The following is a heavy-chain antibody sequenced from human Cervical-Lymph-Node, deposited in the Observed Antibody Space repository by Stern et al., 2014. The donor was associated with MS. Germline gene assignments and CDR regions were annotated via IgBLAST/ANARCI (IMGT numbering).Heavy chain of an antibody. CDR2: IDPYDSDT. J-gene: IGHJ4*02. Sequence: EVQLVQSGAEVKTPGESLKISCKVSGYSFPIYYIAWVRQMPGKGLEWMGVIDPYDSDTTCNPSVQGQVAISADKAITAAYRQWSSLRASDTAMYYCARHVQGFDYWGQGTLVTVSS. CDR1: GYSFPIYY. CDR3: ARHVQGFDY. V-gene: IGHV5-51*01.